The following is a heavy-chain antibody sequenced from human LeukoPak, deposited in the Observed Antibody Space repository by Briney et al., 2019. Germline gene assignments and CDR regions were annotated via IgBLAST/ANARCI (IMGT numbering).Heavy chain of an antibody. CDR2: IYTSGST. CDR3: ARWTTVTRAFDF. CDR1: GGSISIYH. V-gene: IGHV4-4*07. D-gene: IGHD4-17*01. Sequence: KPSETLSLTCSVSGGSISIYHWSWIRQPAGKGLEWIGRIYTSGSTNYNPSLKSRVTMSVDTSKNQFSLTLNSVTAADTGVYYCARWTTVTRAFDFWGQGTLVTVSS. J-gene: IGHJ4*02.